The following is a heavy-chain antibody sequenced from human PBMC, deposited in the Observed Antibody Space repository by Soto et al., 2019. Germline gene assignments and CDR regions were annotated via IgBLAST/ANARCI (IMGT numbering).Heavy chain of an antibody. Sequence: XETLSLTCTVSGCSISSYYWSWIRQPAGKGLEWIGRIYTSGSTNYNPSLKSRVTMSVDTSKNQFSLKLSSVTAADTAVYYCARDGLGSITNAFDYWGQGTLVTVSS. CDR1: GCSISSYY. CDR3: ARDGLGSITNAFDY. D-gene: IGHD1-20*01. J-gene: IGHJ4*02. V-gene: IGHV4-4*07. CDR2: IYTSGST.